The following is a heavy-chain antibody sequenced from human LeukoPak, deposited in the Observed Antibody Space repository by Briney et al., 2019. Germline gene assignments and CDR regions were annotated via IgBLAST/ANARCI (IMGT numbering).Heavy chain of an antibody. CDR1: GFTVSSNY. CDR2: IYSGGST. J-gene: IGHJ4*02. CDR3: ARGEQWLYSDY. D-gene: IGHD6-19*01. Sequence: GGSLRLSCAASGFTVSSNYMSWVRQAPGKGLEWVSVIYSGGSTYYADSVKGRFTISRDNSKNTLYLQMNSLRAEDTAVYYCARGEQWLYSDYWGQGTLVTVSS. V-gene: IGHV3-66*02.